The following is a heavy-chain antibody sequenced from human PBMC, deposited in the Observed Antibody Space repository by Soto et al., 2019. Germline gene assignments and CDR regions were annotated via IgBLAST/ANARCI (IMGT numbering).Heavy chain of an antibody. V-gene: IGHV4-61*08. CDR2: IYYSGNT. D-gene: IGHD2-2*01. Sequence: PSETLSLTCTVSGGSICSGGYYWGWIRQPPGKGLEWIGSIYYSGNTNYSPSLKSRVTISVDTSKKQFSLKLTSVTAADTAMYYCARGYCSSTSCYEFDYWGQGTLVTVSS. J-gene: IGHJ4*02. CDR1: GGSICSGGYY. CDR3: ARGYCSSTSCYEFDY.